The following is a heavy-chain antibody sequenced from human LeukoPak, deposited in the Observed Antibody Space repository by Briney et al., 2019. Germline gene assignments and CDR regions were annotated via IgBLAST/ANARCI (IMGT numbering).Heavy chain of an antibody. J-gene: IGHJ4*02. CDR2: INHSGST. Sequence: PSETLSLTCGVYGGSFSGYYWSWIRQPPGKGLEWIGEINHSGSTNYNPSLKSRVTISVDTSKNQFSLKLSSVTAADTAVYYCARDVPFDYWGQGTLVTVSS. CDR1: GGSFSGYY. CDR3: ARDVPFDY. V-gene: IGHV4-34*01.